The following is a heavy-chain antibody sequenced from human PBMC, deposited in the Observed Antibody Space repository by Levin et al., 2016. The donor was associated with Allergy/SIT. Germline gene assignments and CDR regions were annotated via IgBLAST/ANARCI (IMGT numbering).Heavy chain of an antibody. CDR1: GFTFSRYS. CDR3: VKGAAVTGTGWDLTGWV. V-gene: IGHV3-64D*06. D-gene: IGHD6-19*01. J-gene: IGHJ4*02. CDR2: IRSNGIST. Sequence: GGSLRLSCSASGFTFSRYSMHWVRQAAGTGLEHVSTIRSNGISTFYADSVKGRFTVSRDNSNNTVDLQMDSLTSDDTAVYYCVKGAAVTGTGWDLTGWVWGQGALVTVSS.